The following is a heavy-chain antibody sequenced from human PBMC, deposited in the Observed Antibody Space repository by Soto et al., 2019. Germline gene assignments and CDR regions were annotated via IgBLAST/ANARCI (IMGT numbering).Heavy chain of an antibody. J-gene: IGHJ4*02. D-gene: IGHD6-13*01. V-gene: IGHV1-3*01. CDR2: INGGDGNT. Sequence: ASVKVSCKASGYTFTNFARHWVRQAPGQRLEWMGWINGGDGNTKYSQKFQGRVTITRDTSATTAYMELSSLTSEDTAVYYCTRGGSSWVFGLWGQGTLVTVSS. CDR1: GYTFTNFA. CDR3: TRGGSSWVFGL.